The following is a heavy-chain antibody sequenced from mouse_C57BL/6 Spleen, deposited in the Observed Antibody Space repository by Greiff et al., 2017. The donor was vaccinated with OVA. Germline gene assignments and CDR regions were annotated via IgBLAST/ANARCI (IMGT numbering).Heavy chain of an antibody. Sequence: EVQLQQFGPELVKPGASVKMSCKASGYTFTDYNMHWVKQSHGKSLEWIGYINPNNGGTSYNQKFKGKATLTVNKSSSTAYMELRSLTSEDSAVYYCARIYYDYNYYAMDYWGQGTSVTVSS. CDR3: ARIYYDYNYYAMDY. CDR2: INPNNGGT. D-gene: IGHD2-4*01. J-gene: IGHJ4*01. CDR1: GYTFTDYN. V-gene: IGHV1-22*01.